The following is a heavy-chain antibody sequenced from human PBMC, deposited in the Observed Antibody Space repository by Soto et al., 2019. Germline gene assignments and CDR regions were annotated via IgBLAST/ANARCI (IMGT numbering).Heavy chain of an antibody. CDR3: AKASEWLGEVGSNYGMDV. V-gene: IGHV3-30*18. Sequence: PGGSLRLSCAASGFTFSSYVFHWVRQAPGKGLEWVAVISYDGSDKYYADSVKGRFTISRDNSKNTLYLQMNSLRAEETAVYYCAKASEWLGEVGSNYGMDVWGQGTTVTVSS. D-gene: IGHD3-10*01. CDR2: ISYDGSDK. CDR1: GFTFSSYV. J-gene: IGHJ6*02.